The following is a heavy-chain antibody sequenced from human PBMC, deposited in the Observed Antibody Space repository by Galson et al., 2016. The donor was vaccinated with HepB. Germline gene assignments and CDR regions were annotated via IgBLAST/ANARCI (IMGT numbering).Heavy chain of an antibody. J-gene: IGHJ4*02. D-gene: IGHD1-26*01. V-gene: IGHV3-21*01. CDR2: ISSVSSYI. CDR3: ARDRVGSSYYMDPFDY. Sequence: SLRLSCAASGFTFSPYSMNWVRQAPGKGLEWVSSISSVSSYIYYADSMKGRFTVSRDNAKNSLYLQMNSLRAEDTAVYYCARDRVGSSYYMDPFDYWGQGTLVTVSS. CDR1: GFTFSPYS.